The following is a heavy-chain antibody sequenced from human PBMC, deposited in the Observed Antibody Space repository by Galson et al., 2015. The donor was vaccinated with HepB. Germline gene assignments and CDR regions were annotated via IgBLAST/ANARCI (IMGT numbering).Heavy chain of an antibody. J-gene: IGHJ5*02. CDR1: GGTFSSYA. CDR3: VRDSRGEGWFDP. D-gene: IGHD3-16*01. V-gene: IGHV1-69*13. CDR2: IIPTFGTA. Sequence: SVKVSCKASGGTFSSYAISWVRQAPGQGLEWMGGIIPTFGTANYAQKFQGRVTITADESMSTAYMELSSLRSEDTAVYYCVRDSRGEGWFDPWGQGTLVTVSS.